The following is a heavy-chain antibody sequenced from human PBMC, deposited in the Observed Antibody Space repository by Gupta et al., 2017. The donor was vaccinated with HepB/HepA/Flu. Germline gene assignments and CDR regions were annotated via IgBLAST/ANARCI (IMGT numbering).Heavy chain of an antibody. Sequence: EVPLVASGGGLVQSGGSLRLSYAASGLTFSRYEMNWLRSAPGKGMQWGSYISSSGSTIYYADSVKGRFTIARDNAKNSLYLQMNRLRAEDTAVYYCARDMWPIDDSSAQLASGYWGQGTLVTVSS. J-gene: IGHJ4*02. V-gene: IGHV3-48*03. CDR1: GLTFSRYE. CDR2: ISSSGSTI. D-gene: IGHD3-22*01. CDR3: ARDMWPIDDSSAQLASGY.